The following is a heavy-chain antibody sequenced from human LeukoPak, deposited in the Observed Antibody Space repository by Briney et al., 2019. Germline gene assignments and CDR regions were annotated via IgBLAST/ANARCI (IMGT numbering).Heavy chain of an antibody. D-gene: IGHD3-10*01. Sequence: SETLSLTCAVYGGSFSSYYWSWIRQPAGKGLEWIGRIYTSGSTNYNPSLKSRVTMSVDTSKNQFSLKLSSVTAADTAVYYCARERRITMVRGVINVPDYWGQGTLVTVSS. V-gene: IGHV4-4*07. CDR1: GGSFSSYY. CDR2: IYTSGST. CDR3: ARERRITMVRGVINVPDY. J-gene: IGHJ4*02.